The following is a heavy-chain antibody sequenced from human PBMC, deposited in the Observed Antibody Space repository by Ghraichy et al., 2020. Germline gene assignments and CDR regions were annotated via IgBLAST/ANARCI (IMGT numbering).Heavy chain of an antibody. CDR3: AKDSEFDYGDPYYYYGMDV. J-gene: IGHJ6*02. D-gene: IGHD4-17*01. CDR2: ISGSGGST. V-gene: IGHV3-23*01. CDR1: GFTFSSYA. Sequence: GSLRLSCAASGFTFSSYAMSWVRQAPGKGLEWVSAISGSGGSTYYADSVKGRFTISRDNSKNTLYLQMNSLRAEDTAVYYCAKDSEFDYGDPYYYYGMDVWGQGTTVTVSS.